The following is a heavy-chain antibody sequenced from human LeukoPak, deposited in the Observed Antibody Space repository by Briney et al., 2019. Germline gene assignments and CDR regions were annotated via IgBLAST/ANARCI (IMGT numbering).Heavy chain of an antibody. CDR2: IYPGDSGP. D-gene: IGHD1-26*01. V-gene: IGHV5-51*01. Sequence: GESLKISCKVSGYSFTSYCIGWVRRMPGKGREWMGIIYPGDSGPTYSPSFQGQVTISVDKSINTAYLQWSSLQASDTAMYYCGMSGDRVPLQDDVFDVWGQGTMVTVS. J-gene: IGHJ3*01. CDR1: GYSFTSYC. CDR3: GMSGDRVPLQDDVFDV.